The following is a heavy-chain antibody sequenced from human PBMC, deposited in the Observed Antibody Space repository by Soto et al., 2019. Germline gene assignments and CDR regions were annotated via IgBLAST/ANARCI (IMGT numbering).Heavy chain of an antibody. Sequence: QVQLVQSGPEVQKTGTSVKVSCKASGGTFSSRAISWVRQAPGQGLEWRGGIIPVFGRVNYAEKFQERVTITADEYTGTVYMELSSMRSEDTALYYCAYSRGGTFLGYHGMDIWGQGTTVSVSS. D-gene: IGHD3-16*01. J-gene: IGHJ6*02. CDR3: AYSRGGTFLGYHGMDI. CDR1: GGTFSSRA. CDR2: IIPVFGRV. V-gene: IGHV1-69*01.